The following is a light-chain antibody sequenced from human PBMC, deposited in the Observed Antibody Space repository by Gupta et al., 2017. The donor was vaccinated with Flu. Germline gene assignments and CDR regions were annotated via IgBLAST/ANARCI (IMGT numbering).Light chain of an antibody. CDR3: LLYFGGQGV. V-gene: IGLV7-43*01. Sequence: QAVVTQEPSVTVSPGGTVTLTCASSTGAVTSGHYPNWLQQNPGQAPKTLIYSTSTKHSWTPARFSGSLLGGKAALTLSDVQPEDEADYYCLLYFGGQGVFGGGTKVTVL. J-gene: IGLJ3*02. CDR1: TGAVTSGHY. CDR2: STS.